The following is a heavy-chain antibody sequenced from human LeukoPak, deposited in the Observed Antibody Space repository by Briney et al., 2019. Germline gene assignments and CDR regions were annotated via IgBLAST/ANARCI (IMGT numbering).Heavy chain of an antibody. CDR3: ATGVSGYFYYFDY. CDR2: FDPEDGET. D-gene: IGHD3-22*01. Sequence: ASVKVSCEVSGYTLTELSMHWVRQAPGKGLEWMGGFDPEDGETIYAQKFQGRVTMTEDTSTDTAYMELSSLRSEDTAVYYCATGVSGYFYYFDYWGQGTLVTVSP. CDR1: GYTLTELS. V-gene: IGHV1-24*01. J-gene: IGHJ4*02.